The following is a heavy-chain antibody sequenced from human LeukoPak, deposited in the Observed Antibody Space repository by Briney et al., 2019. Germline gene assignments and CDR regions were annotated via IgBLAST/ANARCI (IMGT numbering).Heavy chain of an antibody. D-gene: IGHD2-21*02. CDR3: ARTCGGDCYDAFDI. V-gene: IGHV3-20*04. J-gene: IGHJ3*02. CDR2: INWNGGGT. Sequence: GGSLRLSCAASGFIFDDYGMNWVRQAPGKGLEWVSGINWNGGGTGYADSVKGRFTISRDNAKNSLYLQMNSLRAEDTAVYYCARTCGGDCYDAFDIWGRGTMVTVSS. CDR1: GFIFDDYG.